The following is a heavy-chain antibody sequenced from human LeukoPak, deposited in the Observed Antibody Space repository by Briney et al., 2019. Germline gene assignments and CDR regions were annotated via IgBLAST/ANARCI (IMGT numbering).Heavy chain of an antibody. CDR1: GLNFKFYA. CDR3: ARGFHRRLYDSSGYYPY. CDR2: ISSSSSTI. J-gene: IGHJ4*02. D-gene: IGHD3-22*01. V-gene: IGHV3-48*01. Sequence: GGSLTLSRAVSGLNFKFYAMSWVRQAPGKGLEWVSYISSSSSTIHYADSVKGRFTISRDNAKNSLYMQMNSLRAEDTAVYYCARGFHRRLYDSSGYYPYWGQGTLVTVSS.